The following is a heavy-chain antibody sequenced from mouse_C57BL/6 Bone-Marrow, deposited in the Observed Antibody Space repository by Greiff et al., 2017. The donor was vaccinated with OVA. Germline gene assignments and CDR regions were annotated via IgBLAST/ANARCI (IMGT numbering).Heavy chain of an antibody. CDR2: ISSGSSTI. Sequence: EVQLVESGGGLVKPGGSLKLSCAASGFTFSDYGMHWVRQAPEKGLEWVAYISSGSSTIYYADTVKGRFTISRDNAKNTLFLQMTSLRSEDTAMDYCARDYGSSYVGYWGQGTTLTVSS. J-gene: IGHJ2*01. D-gene: IGHD1-1*01. CDR3: ARDYGSSYVGY. V-gene: IGHV5-17*01. CDR1: GFTFSDYG.